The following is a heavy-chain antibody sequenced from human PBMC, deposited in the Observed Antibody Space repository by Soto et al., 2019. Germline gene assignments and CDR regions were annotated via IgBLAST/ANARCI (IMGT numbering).Heavy chain of an antibody. CDR1: GTIFSSYT. D-gene: IGHD3-16*01. V-gene: IGHV1-69*08. CDR3: ARGLGGRMDD. CDR2: IIPLLGET. Sequence: QVQLVQSGAEVKKPGSSVRVSCKASGTIFSSYTISWVRQAPGQGLEWMGRIIPLLGETNSAQKSQGRVTLTADKSTNTAYMELNSLRLEDTAVYYCARGLGGRMDDWGQGTTVTVSS. J-gene: IGHJ6*02.